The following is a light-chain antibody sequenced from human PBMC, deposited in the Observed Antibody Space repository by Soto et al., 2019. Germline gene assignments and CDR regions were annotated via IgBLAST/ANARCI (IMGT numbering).Light chain of an antibody. CDR3: QSYASSLSCV. J-gene: IGLJ1*01. CDR1: SSNIGAGYD. Sequence: QSVLTQPPSVSGAPGQRVTISCTGSSSNIGAGYDVHWYQQLPGTAPKLLIYDNSNRPSGVPDRFSGSKSGTSASLAITGLQAEDEADYYCQSYASSLSCVFGTGTKLTVL. V-gene: IGLV1-40*01. CDR2: DNS.